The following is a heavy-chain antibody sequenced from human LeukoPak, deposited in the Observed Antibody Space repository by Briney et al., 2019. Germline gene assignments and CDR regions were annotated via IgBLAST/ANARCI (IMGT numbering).Heavy chain of an antibody. Sequence: PSETLSLTCAVYGGSFSGYYWSWIRQPPGKGLEWIGEINHSGSTNYNPSLKSRVTISVDTSKNQFSLKLSSVTAADTAVYYCATSLIYAFDIWGQGTMVTASS. D-gene: IGHD3/OR15-3a*01. CDR1: GGSFSGYY. CDR2: INHSGST. J-gene: IGHJ3*02. CDR3: ATSLIYAFDI. V-gene: IGHV4-34*01.